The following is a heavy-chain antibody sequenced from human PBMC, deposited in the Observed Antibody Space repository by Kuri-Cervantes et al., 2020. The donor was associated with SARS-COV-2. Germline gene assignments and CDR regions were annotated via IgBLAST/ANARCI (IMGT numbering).Heavy chain of an antibody. CDR2: ISTSSSYI. CDR1: GFTFNSYS. V-gene: IGHV3-21*01. CDR3: AKVGTSIAVSGRFDY. J-gene: IGHJ4*02. D-gene: IGHD6-19*01. Sequence: GESLKISCAASGFTFNSYSMNWVRQAPGKGLEWVSSISTSSSYIYYADSVKGRFTISRDTAKNSLYLQMHSLRAEDTAVYYCAKVGTSIAVSGRFDYWGQGTLVTVSS.